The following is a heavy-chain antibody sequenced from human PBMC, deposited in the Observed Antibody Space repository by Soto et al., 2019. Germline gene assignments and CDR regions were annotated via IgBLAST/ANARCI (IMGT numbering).Heavy chain of an antibody. CDR2: IYYSGST. CDR1: GGSISSYY. J-gene: IGHJ6*02. D-gene: IGHD3-10*01. V-gene: IGHV4-59*01. CDR3: ARDNGSGSYYNHYFYYGMDV. Sequence: SETLSLTCTVSGGSISSYYWSWIRQPPGKGLEWIGYIYYSGSTNYNPSLKSRVTISVDTSKNQFSLKLSSVTAADTAVYYCARDNGSGSYYNHYFYYGMDVWGQGTTVTVSS.